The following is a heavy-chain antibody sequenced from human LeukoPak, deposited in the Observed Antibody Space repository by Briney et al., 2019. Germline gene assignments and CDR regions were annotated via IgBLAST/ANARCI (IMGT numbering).Heavy chain of an antibody. CDR1: GYTFTSYY. CDR3: ARAAAPSYGYDY. Sequence: GASVKVSCKASGYTFTSYYMHWVRQAPGQGLKWMGIINPSGSSTSYAQKFQGRVTMTRDTSTSTVYMELGSLRSEDTAVYYCARAAAPSYGYDYWGQGTLVTVSS. D-gene: IGHD5-18*01. CDR2: INPSGSST. V-gene: IGHV1-46*01. J-gene: IGHJ4*02.